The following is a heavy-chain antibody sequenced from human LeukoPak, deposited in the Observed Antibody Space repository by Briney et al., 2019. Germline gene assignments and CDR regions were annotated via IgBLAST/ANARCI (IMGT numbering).Heavy chain of an antibody. V-gene: IGHV1-46*01. D-gene: IGHD2-21*02. CDR1: AYTFSNYL. J-gene: IGHJ3*02. Sequence: GASVKVSCKASAYTFSNYLMHWVRQAPGQGLEWMGIIDPSGGSTDYAQKFQGRVTMTRDTSTSTVYMELSSLRSEDTAVYYCARGYPDFCGGDCYDAFDIWGQGTMVTVSS. CDR3: ARGYPDFCGGDCYDAFDI. CDR2: IDPSGGST.